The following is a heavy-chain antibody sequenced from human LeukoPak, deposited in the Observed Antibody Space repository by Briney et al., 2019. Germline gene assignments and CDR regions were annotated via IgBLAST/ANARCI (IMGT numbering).Heavy chain of an antibody. CDR3: ARVHEIAVAGLFDY. V-gene: IGHV4-4*02. D-gene: IGHD6-19*01. J-gene: IGHJ4*02. CDR2: IYHSGST. CDR1: GGSISSSNW. Sequence: SSETLSLTCTVSGGSISSSNWWSWVRQPPGKGLEWIGEIYHSGSTNYNPSLKSRVTISVDKSKNQFSLKLSSVTAADTAVYYCARVHEIAVAGLFDYWGQGTLVTVSS.